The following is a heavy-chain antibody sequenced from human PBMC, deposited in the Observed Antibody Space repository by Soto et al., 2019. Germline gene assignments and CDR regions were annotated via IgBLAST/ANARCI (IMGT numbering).Heavy chain of an antibody. D-gene: IGHD3-3*01. V-gene: IGHV1-69*05. CDR3: ARSSPSTYDFWSGFWPYYYYGMDV. CDR1: GGTFSSYA. CDR2: VIPIFGTA. Sequence: SVKVSCKASGGTFSSYAISWVRQAPGQGLAWMGGVIPIFGTANYAQKFQGWVTMTRDTSISPAYMELTRLRSYDTAVYFCARSSPSTYDFWSGFWPYYYYGMDVWGQGTTVTVSS. J-gene: IGHJ6*02.